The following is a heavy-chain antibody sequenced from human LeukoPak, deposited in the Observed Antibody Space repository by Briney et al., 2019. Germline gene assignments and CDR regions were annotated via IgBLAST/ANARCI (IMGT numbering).Heavy chain of an antibody. CDR2: IIPIFGTA. Sequence: SLKVSCKASGGTFSSYAISWVRQAPGHGLEWRGGIIPIFGTANYAQKFQGRVTITTDESTSTAYMELSSLRSEDTAVYYCARSLGGYYYGSGSYYLDYWGQGTLVTVPS. CDR3: ARSLGGYYYGSGSYYLDY. J-gene: IGHJ4*02. CDR1: GGTFSSYA. V-gene: IGHV1-69*05. D-gene: IGHD3-10*01.